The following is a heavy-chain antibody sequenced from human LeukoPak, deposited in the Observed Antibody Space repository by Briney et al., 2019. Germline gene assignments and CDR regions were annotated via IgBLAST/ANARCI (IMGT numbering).Heavy chain of an antibody. V-gene: IGHV4-59*05. CDR2: IYYSGST. J-gene: IGHJ3*02. D-gene: IGHD4-17*01. CDR3: ARPLCYGDYTCAFDI. CDR1: GGSISSYY. Sequence: SETLSLTCTVSGGSISSYYWSWIRQPPGKGLEWIGSIYYSGSTYYNPSLKSRVTISVDTSKNQFSLKLSSVTAADTAVYYCARPLCYGDYTCAFDIWGQGTMVTVSS.